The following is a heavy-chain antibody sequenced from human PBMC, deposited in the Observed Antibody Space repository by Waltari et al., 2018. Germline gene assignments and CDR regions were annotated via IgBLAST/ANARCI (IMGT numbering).Heavy chain of an antibody. J-gene: IGHJ4*02. CDR3: ARGSATTVTTRGPTDY. D-gene: IGHD4-17*01. V-gene: IGHV3-21*01. Sequence: EVQVVESGGGLVKPGWSLRLSCTASGFPFSSYSLYWVRQAPGKGLEWVSSISGTSHYIYYSDSVRGRFTISRDNPKNSLYLQMNSLRAEDTAVYYCARGSATTVTTRGPTDYWGQGTLVTVSS. CDR1: GFPFSSYS. CDR2: ISGTSHYI.